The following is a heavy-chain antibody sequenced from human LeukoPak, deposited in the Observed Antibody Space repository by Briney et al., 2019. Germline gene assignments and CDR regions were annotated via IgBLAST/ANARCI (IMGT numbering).Heavy chain of an antibody. J-gene: IGHJ4*02. D-gene: IGHD1-26*01. V-gene: IGHV4-39*07. Sequence: PSETLSLTCTVSGGSISSSSYYWGWIRQPPGKGLEWIVSIYYHGSTYYNPSLKSRVTISVDMSKNQFFLKLSSGTAADTAVYYCAKEASDTSLLHVWGQGTLVSLSS. CDR2: IYYHGST. CDR3: AKEASDTSLLHV. CDR1: GGSISSSSYY.